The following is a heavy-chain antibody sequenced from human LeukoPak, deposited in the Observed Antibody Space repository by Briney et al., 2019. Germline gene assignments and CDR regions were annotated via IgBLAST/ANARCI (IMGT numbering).Heavy chain of an antibody. Sequence: SETLSLTCTVSGGSISSYYWNWIRQPPGKGLEWIGYIYNSGSTNYNPSLKSRVTTSVDTSRNQFSLKLSSVTVADTAIYYCARDRDGYYFDYWGQGTLVTVFS. CDR2: IYNSGST. D-gene: IGHD3-10*01. CDR3: ARDRDGYYFDY. V-gene: IGHV4-59*01. J-gene: IGHJ4*02. CDR1: GGSISSYY.